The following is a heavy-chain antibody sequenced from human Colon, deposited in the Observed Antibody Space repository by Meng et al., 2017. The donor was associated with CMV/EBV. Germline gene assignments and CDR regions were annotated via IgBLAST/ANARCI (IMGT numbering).Heavy chain of an antibody. Sequence: TLKEFCPAMGKPNKDLTVNCTVSGFSLSTIGMGVGWIRQPPGKALEWLGVIYWDDDKRYSPSLKSRLTITKDTSKNQVVLTMTNLDPLDTATYYCAHRPYGSGSYFFDYWGQGTPVTVSS. CDR1: GFSLSTIGMG. D-gene: IGHD3-10*01. J-gene: IGHJ4*02. V-gene: IGHV2-5*02. CDR3: AHRPYGSGSYFFDY. CDR2: IYWDDDK.